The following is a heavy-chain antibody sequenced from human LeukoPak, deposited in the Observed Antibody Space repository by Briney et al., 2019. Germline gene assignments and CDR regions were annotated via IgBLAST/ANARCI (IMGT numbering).Heavy chain of an antibody. Sequence: PGGSLRLSCAASGFTFSSYGMHWVRQAPGKGLEWVAFIRYDGTNKYYADSVKGRFTISRDNAKNSLYLQMNSLRAEDTAVYYCAFNRGYDSSGYYYRDAFDIWGQGTMVTVSS. V-gene: IGHV3-30*02. CDR3: AFNRGYDSSGYYYRDAFDI. D-gene: IGHD3-22*01. CDR1: GFTFSSYG. J-gene: IGHJ3*02. CDR2: IRYDGTNK.